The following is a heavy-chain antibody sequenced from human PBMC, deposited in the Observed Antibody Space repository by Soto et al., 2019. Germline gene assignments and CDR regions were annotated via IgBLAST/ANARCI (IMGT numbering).Heavy chain of an antibody. CDR2: IYWDDDK. Sequence: QITLKETGPTLVQPTQTLTLTCTFAGFSLRTTGVGVGWIRQPPGKAPEWLALIYWDDDKRYSTSLGSRLTITKDTSNTQVVLTMTNMDPADTASYYCAHSMMFYDILTTFFDYWGQGTLVTVTA. D-gene: IGHD3-9*01. V-gene: IGHV2-5*02. CDR3: AHSMMFYDILTTFFDY. CDR1: GFSLRTTGVG. J-gene: IGHJ4*02.